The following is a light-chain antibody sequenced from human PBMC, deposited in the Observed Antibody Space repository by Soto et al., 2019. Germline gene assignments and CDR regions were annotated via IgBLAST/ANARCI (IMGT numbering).Light chain of an antibody. CDR1: QSVSSN. J-gene: IGKJ2*01. V-gene: IGKV3-15*01. CDR2: GAS. CDR3: QQYNNWPPYT. Sequence: EIVMTQSPATLSVSPGERATLSCRASQSVSSNLAWDQQKPGQAPRLLIYGASTSATGIPARFSGSGSGTEYTLTISSLQSEEFAVYYCQQYNNWPPYTFGQGTKLEIK.